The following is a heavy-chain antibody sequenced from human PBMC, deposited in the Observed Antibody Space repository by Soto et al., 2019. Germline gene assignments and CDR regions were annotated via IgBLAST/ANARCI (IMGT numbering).Heavy chain of an antibody. CDR3: SRGDATKIVVTTYYGMDV. D-gene: IGHD4-17*01. CDR1: GGTLRYYG. V-gene: IGHV1-69*12. Sequence: QVQLVQSGAEVKKPGSSVRVSCKASGGTLRYYGLTWVRQAPGQGLEWMGGIIPVFGTANYAQKSQGRVTITADETTSTVYMDVTSLRSEDTAEYHCSRGDATKIVVTTYYGMDVWGQGTTVTVSS. CDR2: IIPVFGTA. J-gene: IGHJ6*02.